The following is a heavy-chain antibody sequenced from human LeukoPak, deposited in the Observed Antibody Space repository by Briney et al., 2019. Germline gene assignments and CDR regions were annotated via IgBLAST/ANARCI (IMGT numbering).Heavy chain of an antibody. CDR2: ISGRDGST. V-gene: IGHV3-23*01. CDR1: GFTFSSFA. CDR3: ARAGNTRFDY. J-gene: IGHJ4*02. D-gene: IGHD2/OR15-2a*01. Sequence: GGSLRLSCAASGFTFSSFAMSWVRQAPGKGLEWVSGISGRDGSTYYADSVKGRFTISRDNSKNTLYLQMNSLRAEDTAVYYCARAGNTRFDYWGQGTLVTVSS.